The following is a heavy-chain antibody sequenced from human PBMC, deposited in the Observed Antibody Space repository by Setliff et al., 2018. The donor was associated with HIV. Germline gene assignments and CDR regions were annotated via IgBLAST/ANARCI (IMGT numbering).Heavy chain of an antibody. CDR2: VSDSGTT. D-gene: IGHD6-13*01. CDR3: ARAKLGWRPYAIDV. CDR1: GGSFSDYH. V-gene: IGHV4-34*01. J-gene: IGHJ6*02. Sequence: PSETLSLTCGVSGGSFSDYHWTWIRQSPGKGLEWIGEVSDSGTTNYNPSLKSRVTMSVDTSKIQFSLNLNSVTAADTAVYYCARAKLGWRPYAIDVWGQGTAVTVSS.